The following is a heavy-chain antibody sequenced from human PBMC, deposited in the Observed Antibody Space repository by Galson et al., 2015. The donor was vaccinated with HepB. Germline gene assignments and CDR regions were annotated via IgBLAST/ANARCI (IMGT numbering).Heavy chain of an antibody. CDR2: IYYSGST. Sequence: SETLSLTCTVSGGSISSYYWSWIRQPPGKGLEWIGYIYYSGSTNYNPSLKSRVTISVDTSKNQFSLKLSSVTAADTAVYYCARVWGSGWYPDYFDYWGQGTLVTVSS. J-gene: IGHJ4*02. V-gene: IGHV4-59*01. CDR1: GGSISSYY. CDR3: ARVWGSGWYPDYFDY. D-gene: IGHD6-19*01.